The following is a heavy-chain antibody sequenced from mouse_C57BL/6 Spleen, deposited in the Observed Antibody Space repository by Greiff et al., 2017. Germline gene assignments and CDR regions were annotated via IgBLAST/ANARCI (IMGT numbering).Heavy chain of an antibody. J-gene: IGHJ3*01. V-gene: IGHV5-16*01. CDR2: INYDGSST. CDR3: AREGVTSCFAY. CDR1: GFTFSDYY. Sequence: EVHLVASEGGLVQPGSSMKLSCTASGFTFSDYYMAWVRQVPEKGLEWVANINYDGSSTYYLDSLKSRFIISRDNAKNILYLQMSSLKSEDTATYYCAREGVTSCFAYWGQGTLVTVSA. D-gene: IGHD2-2*01.